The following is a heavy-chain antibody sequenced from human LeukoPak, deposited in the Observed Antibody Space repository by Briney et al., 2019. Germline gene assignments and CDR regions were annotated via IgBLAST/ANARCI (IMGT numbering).Heavy chain of an antibody. CDR2: ISGSGGST. Sequence: GGTLRLSCAASGFTFSSYGMSWVRQAPGKGLEWVSAISGSGGSTYYADSVKGRFTTSRDNSKNTLYLQMNSLRAEDTAVYYCAKVGDYGSGSYVSRGQGTLVTVSS. J-gene: IGHJ4*02. V-gene: IGHV3-23*01. CDR3: AKVGDYGSGSYVS. D-gene: IGHD3-10*01. CDR1: GFTFSSYG.